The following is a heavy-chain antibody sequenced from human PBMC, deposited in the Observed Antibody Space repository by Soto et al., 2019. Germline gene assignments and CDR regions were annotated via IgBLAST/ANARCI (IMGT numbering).Heavy chain of an antibody. J-gene: IGHJ4*02. V-gene: IGHV1-46*01. CDR3: PRAPLSPTRFWIDN. CDR1: GYTFTSYY. Sequence: ASMKVSCKASGYTFTSYYMHWVRQAPGQGLEWMGIINLSGGSTSYAQKFQGRVTITRATSTSTVYMELSSLKSEDTAVYYCPRAPLSPTRFWIDNWGQEALVTISS. CDR2: INLSGGST. D-gene: IGHD1-1*01.